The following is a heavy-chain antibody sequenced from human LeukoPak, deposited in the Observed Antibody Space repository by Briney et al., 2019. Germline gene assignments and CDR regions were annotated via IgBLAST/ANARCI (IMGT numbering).Heavy chain of an antibody. CDR1: GFTFSSYS. CDR3: ARAYYDFWSGYQYYFDY. D-gene: IGHD3-3*01. V-gene: IGHV3-48*01. J-gene: IGHJ4*02. CDR2: ISSSSSTI. Sequence: GGSLRLSCAASGFTFSSYSMTWVRQAPGKGLEWVSYISSSSSTIYYADSVKGRFTISRDNAKNSLYLQMNSLRAEDTAVYYCARAYYDFWSGYQYYFDYWGQGTLVTVSS.